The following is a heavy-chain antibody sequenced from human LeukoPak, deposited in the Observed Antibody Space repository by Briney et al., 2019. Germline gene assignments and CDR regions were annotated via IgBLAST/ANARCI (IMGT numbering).Heavy chain of an antibody. V-gene: IGHV3-74*01. Sequence: PGGSLRLSCAASGFTFSSYWMHWVRQAPGKGLVWVSRINSDGSSTSYADSVKGRFTISRDNAKNSLYLQLNNLRAEDTAMYYCVRITTVSDYWGQGTLVIVSS. J-gene: IGHJ4*02. CDR1: GFTFSSYW. D-gene: IGHD4-17*01. CDR2: INSDGSST. CDR3: VRITTVSDY.